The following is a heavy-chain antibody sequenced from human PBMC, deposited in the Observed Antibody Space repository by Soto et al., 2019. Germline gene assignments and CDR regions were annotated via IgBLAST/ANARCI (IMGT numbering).Heavy chain of an antibody. CDR1: GYTFSNYG. J-gene: IGHJ5*02. D-gene: IGHD2-2*01. V-gene: IGHV1-18*01. CDR3: ARVVPGAEAWFGP. Sequence: ASVKVSCKPSGYTFSNYGITWVRQAPGQPLEWLGWSSLYSDGTNYAQKFQGRVSMTTATSTTTAYMELRSLRSYDTAVYYCARVVPGAEAWFGPWGQGTLVTVSS. CDR2: SSLYSDGT.